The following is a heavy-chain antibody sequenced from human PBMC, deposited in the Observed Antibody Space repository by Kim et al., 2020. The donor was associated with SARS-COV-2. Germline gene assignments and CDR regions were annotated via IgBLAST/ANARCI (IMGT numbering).Heavy chain of an antibody. J-gene: IGHJ6*02. CDR3: TTTTVVTYYGMDV. CDR2: IKSKTDGGTT. D-gene: IGHD4-17*01. CDR1: GFTFSNAW. Sequence: GGSLRLSCAASGFTFSNAWMSWVRQAPGKGLEWVGRIKSKTDGGTTDYAAPVKGRFTISRDDSKNTLYLQMNSLKTEDTAVYYCTTTTVVTYYGMDVWGQGTTVTVSS. V-gene: IGHV3-15*01.